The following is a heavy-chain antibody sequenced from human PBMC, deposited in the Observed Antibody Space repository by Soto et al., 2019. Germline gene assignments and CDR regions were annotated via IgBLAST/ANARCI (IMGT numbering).Heavy chain of an antibody. CDR1: GFTFSSYG. CDR3: AKNDRYFDWSYMNYYSYGMDV. V-gene: IGHV3-30*18. CDR2: ISYDGSNK. Sequence: QVQLVESGGGVVQPGRSLRLSCAASGFTFSSYGMHWVRQAPGKGLEWVAVISYDGSNKYYADSVKGRFTISRDNSKNTLYLQMNSLRAEDTAVYYCAKNDRYFDWSYMNYYSYGMDVWGQGTTVTVSS. D-gene: IGHD3-9*01. J-gene: IGHJ6*02.